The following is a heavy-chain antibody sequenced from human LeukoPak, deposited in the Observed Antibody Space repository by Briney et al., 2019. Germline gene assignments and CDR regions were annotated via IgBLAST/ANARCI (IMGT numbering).Heavy chain of an antibody. J-gene: IGHJ4*02. V-gene: IGHV3-23*01. CDR2: ISGSGGST. Sequence: GGSLRLSCAASGFTFSSYGMSWVRQAPGKGLEWVSAISGSGGSTYYADSVKGRFTISRDNSKNTLYLQMNSLRAEDTAVYYCAKAIAVAVAFDYWGQGTLVTVSS. CDR1: GFTFSSYG. D-gene: IGHD6-19*01. CDR3: AKAIAVAVAFDY.